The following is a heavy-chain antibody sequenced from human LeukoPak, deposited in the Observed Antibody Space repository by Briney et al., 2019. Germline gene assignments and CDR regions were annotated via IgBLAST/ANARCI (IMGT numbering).Heavy chain of an antibody. CDR3: AKADYGDQPEYFQH. CDR2: ISYDGSNK. D-gene: IGHD4-17*01. CDR1: GFTFSSYG. V-gene: IGHV3-30*18. J-gene: IGHJ1*01. Sequence: GGSLRLSCAASGFTFSSYGMHWVRQAPGKGLEWVAVISYDGSNKYYADSVKGRFTIPRDNSKNTLYLQMNSLRAEDTAVYYCAKADYGDQPEYFQHWGQGTLVTVSS.